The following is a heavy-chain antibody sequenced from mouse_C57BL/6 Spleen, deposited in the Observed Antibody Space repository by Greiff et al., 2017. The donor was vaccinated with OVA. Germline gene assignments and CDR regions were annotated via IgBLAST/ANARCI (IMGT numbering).Heavy chain of an antibody. CDR2: INPYNGDT. J-gene: IGHJ4*01. V-gene: IGHV1-20*01. Sequence: EVQLQQSGPELVKPGDSVKISCKASGYSFTGYFMNWVMQSHGKSLEWIGRINPYNGDTFYNQKFKGKATLTVDKSSSTAHMELRSLTSEDSAVYYCARAYDSKGAMDYWGQGTSVTVSS. D-gene: IGHD2-3*01. CDR1: GYSFTGYF. CDR3: ARAYDSKGAMDY.